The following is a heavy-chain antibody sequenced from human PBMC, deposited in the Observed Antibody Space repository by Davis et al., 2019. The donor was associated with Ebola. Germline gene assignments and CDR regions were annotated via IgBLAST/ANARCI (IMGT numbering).Heavy chain of an antibody. Sequence: KVSCKGSAYIFTNYWINWVRQMPGKGLEWMGIIYPGDSDTRYSPSFRGQVTISADKSFSTAYLQWSGLKASDTAMYYCARMGKSYYDSLWDYWGQGTLVTVSS. CDR1: AYIFTNYW. CDR2: IYPGDSDT. V-gene: IGHV5-51*01. D-gene: IGHD3-10*01. J-gene: IGHJ4*02. CDR3: ARMGKSYYDSLWDY.